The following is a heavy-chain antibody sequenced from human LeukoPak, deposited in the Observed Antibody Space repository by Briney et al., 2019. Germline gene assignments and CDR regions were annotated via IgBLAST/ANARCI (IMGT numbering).Heavy chain of an antibody. CDR3: TREMVMIDY. J-gene: IGHJ4*02. D-gene: IGHD3-22*01. CDR2: IKQDGSEK. V-gene: IGHV3-7*03. CDR1: GFTFSDYW. Sequence: PGGSLRLSCAASGFTFSDYWMSWVRQAPGKGLEWVANIKQDGSEKYYVGSVKGRSTISRDNAKSSLYLQMNSLRAEDTAVYYCTREMVMIDYWGQGNLVTVSS.